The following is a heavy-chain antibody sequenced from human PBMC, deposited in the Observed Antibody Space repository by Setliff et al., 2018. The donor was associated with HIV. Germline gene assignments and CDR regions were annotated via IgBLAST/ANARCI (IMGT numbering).Heavy chain of an antibody. D-gene: IGHD4-17*01. CDR2: IYHTGST. J-gene: IGHJ4*02. CDR1: GGSISSSSYC. Sequence: SETLSLTCTVSGGSISSSSYCWGWVRQPPGKGLEWLGNIYHTGSTYYNPSLESRVTISIDTSKHQFSLKLSSVTAADTAVYFCARGTAPRRGTNYGGNYPLDYWGQGTPVTVSS. CDR3: ARGTAPRRGTNYGGNYPLDY. V-gene: IGHV4-39*07.